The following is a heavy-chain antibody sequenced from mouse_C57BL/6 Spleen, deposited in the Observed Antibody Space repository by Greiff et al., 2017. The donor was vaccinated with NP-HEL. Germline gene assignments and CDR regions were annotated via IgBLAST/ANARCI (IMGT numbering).Heavy chain of an antibody. Sequence: EVQLQESGGGLVQPGGSLKLSCAASGFTFSDYYMYWVRQTPEKRLEWVAYISNGGGSTYYPDTVKGRFTISRDNAKNTLYLQMSRLKSEDTAMYYCASVYGSSWYFDVWGTGTTVTVSS. CDR2: ISNGGGST. CDR1: GFTFSDYY. D-gene: IGHD1-1*01. J-gene: IGHJ1*03. V-gene: IGHV5-12*01. CDR3: ASVYGSSWYFDV.